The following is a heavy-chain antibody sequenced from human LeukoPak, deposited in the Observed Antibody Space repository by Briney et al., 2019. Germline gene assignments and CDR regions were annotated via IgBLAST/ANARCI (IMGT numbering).Heavy chain of an antibody. CDR2: ISAYNGNT. J-gene: IGHJ6*02. Sequence: ASVKVSCKASGYTFTSYGISWVRQAPGQGLEWMGWISAYNGNTNYAQKLQGRVTMTTDTSTRTAYMELRSLRSDDTAVYYCASEALSWQLVPYYYYGMDVWGQGTTVTVSS. D-gene: IGHD6-13*01. V-gene: IGHV1-18*01. CDR3: ASEALSWQLVPYYYYGMDV. CDR1: GYTFTSYG.